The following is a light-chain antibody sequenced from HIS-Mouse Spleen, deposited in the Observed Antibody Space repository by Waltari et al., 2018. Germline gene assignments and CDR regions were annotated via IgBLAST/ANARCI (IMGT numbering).Light chain of an antibody. J-gene: IGKJ3*01. CDR1: QSVSSY. CDR3: QQRSNWHTT. V-gene: IGKV3-11*01. CDR2: EAS. Sequence: EIVLTQSPATLSLSPGERATLSCRASQSVSSYLAWYQQKPGQAPRLLIYEASNRATGIPARFSGSGSGTDFTLTISSLEPEDFAVYYCQQRSNWHTTFGPGTKVDIK.